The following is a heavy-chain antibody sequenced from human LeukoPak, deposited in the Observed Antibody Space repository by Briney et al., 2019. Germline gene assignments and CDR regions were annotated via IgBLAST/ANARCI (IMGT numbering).Heavy chain of an antibody. CDR3: ASGAYSFYYMDV. CDR2: IYYSGST. Sequence: PSETLSLTCAVSGGSLSGYYWSWIRQPPGKGLEWIGYIYYSGSTNYNPSLKSRVTISVDTSKNQFSLKLSSVTAADTAVYYCASGAYSFYYMDVWGKGTTVTISS. J-gene: IGHJ6*03. CDR1: GGSLSGYY. D-gene: IGHD5-18*01. V-gene: IGHV4-59*01.